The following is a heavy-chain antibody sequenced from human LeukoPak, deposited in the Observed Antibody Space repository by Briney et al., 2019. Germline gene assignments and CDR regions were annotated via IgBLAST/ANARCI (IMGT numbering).Heavy chain of an antibody. J-gene: IGHJ6*03. CDR1: GYTFTSYA. V-gene: IGHV1-69*13. CDR3: ARSYDFWSGYFSYYYMDV. CDR2: IIPIFGTA. Sequence: GASVKVSCKASGYTFTSYAISWVRQAPGQGLEWMGGIIPIFGTANYAQKFQGRVTITADESTSTAYMELSSLRSEDTAVYYCARSYDFWSGYFSYYYMDVWGKGTTVTVSS. D-gene: IGHD3-3*01.